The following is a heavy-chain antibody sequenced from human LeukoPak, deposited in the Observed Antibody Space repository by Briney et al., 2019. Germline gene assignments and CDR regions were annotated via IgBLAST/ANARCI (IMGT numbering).Heavy chain of an antibody. CDR3: ARVQPPTYYYGSGSSEGAFDI. J-gene: IGHJ3*02. CDR1: GGSISSYY. Sequence: SETLSLTCTVSGGSISSYYWSWIRQPPGKGLEWIGYIYYSGSTNYNPSLKSRVTISVDTSKNQFSLKLSSVAAADTAVYYCARVQPPTYYYGSGSSEGAFDIWGQGTMVTVSS. V-gene: IGHV4-59*01. D-gene: IGHD3-10*01. CDR2: IYYSGST.